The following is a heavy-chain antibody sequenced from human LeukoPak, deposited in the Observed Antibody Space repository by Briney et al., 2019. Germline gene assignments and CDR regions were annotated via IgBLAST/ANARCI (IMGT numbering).Heavy chain of an antibody. Sequence: SETLSLTCTVSGGSISSYYWSWIRQPPGKGLEWIGYIYYSGSTNYNPSLKSRVTISVDTSKNQFSLKLSSVTAADTAVYYCARQAGWPRTTHYYYGMDVWGQGTTVTVSS. CDR3: ARQAGWPRTTHYYYGMDV. J-gene: IGHJ6*02. CDR1: GGSISSYY. CDR2: IYYSGST. D-gene: IGHD6-19*01. V-gene: IGHV4-59*08.